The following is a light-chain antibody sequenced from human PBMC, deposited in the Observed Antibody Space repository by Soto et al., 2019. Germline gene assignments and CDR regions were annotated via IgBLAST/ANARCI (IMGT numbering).Light chain of an antibody. J-gene: IGKJ5*01. CDR3: QKYENLPT. CDR2: DAS. CDR1: QNINNY. Sequence: DIQMTQSPSSLSASVGDRVTITCQASQNINNYLNWYQQKPGRAPKLLIYDASNLEAGVPSRFRGSGSGTDFTVTISRLQPEDIATYYCQKYENLPTLGQGTRLEIK. V-gene: IGKV1-33*01.